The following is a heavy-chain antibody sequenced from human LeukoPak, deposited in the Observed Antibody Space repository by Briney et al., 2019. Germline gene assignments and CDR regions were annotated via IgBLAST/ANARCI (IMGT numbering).Heavy chain of an antibody. J-gene: IGHJ6*03. CDR1: RFTVRSNY. Sequence: PGGSLRLSCAASRFTVRSNYMSWVRQAPGKGLEWVSVIYSGGRTYYADAVKGRFTMSRDNSKNTLYLQMNSLRAEDTAVYYCARSPYNWNDSPYYMDVWGKGTTVTVSS. CDR3: ARSPYNWNDSPYYMDV. D-gene: IGHD1-1*01. V-gene: IGHV3-66*02. CDR2: IYSGGRT.